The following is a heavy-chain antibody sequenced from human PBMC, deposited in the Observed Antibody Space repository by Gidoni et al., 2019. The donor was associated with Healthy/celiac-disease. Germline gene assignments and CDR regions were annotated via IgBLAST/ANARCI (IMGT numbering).Heavy chain of an antibody. CDR2: IWYDGSNK. J-gene: IGHJ4*02. CDR1: GFTFSSYG. Sequence: QVQLVESGGGVVQPGRSLSLSWAASGFTFSSYGMHWVRQAPGKGLEWVAVIWYDGSNKYYADSVKGRFTIARDNSKNTLYLQMNSLRAEDTAVYYCARDLVYFAPELELGYWGQGTLVTVSS. CDR3: ARDLVYFAPELELGY. D-gene: IGHD3-10*01. V-gene: IGHV3-33*01.